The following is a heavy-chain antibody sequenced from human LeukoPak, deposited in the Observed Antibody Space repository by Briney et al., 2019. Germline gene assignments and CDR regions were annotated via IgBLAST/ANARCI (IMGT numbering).Heavy chain of an antibody. V-gene: IGHV3-7*03. CDR1: GFTFISYW. CDR2: IKQDGSEK. J-gene: IGHJ4*02. Sequence: PGGSLRLSCATSGFTFISYWMSWVRQAPGKGLEWVANIKQDGSEKYYVDSVKGRFTISRDNAKNSLYLQMNSLRAEDTAVYYCARDGSGWYKLDYWGQGTLVTVSS. CDR3: ARDGSGWYKLDY. D-gene: IGHD6-19*01.